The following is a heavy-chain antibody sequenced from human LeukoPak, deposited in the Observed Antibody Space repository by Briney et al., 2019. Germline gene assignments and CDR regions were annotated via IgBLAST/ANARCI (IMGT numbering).Heavy chain of an antibody. D-gene: IGHD3-22*01. CDR3: ASQVDSRGYYYAY. Sequence: PSETLSLTCTVSGGSISTYYWSWIRQPPGKGLEWIGYIYYTGSTSYNPSLKSRVNLPVDTSKSQFSLKLHSVTAADAAVYYCASQVDSRGYYYAYWGQGILVTVSS. CDR2: IYYTGST. J-gene: IGHJ4*02. CDR1: GGSISTYY. V-gene: IGHV4-59*08.